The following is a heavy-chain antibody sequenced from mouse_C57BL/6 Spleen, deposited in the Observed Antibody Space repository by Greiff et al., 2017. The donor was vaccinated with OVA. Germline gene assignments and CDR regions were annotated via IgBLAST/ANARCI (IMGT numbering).Heavy chain of an antibody. CDR2: IDPSDSEN. D-gene: IGHD4-1*01. J-gene: IGHJ2*01. V-gene: IGHV1-52*01. Sequence: QVQLQQPGAELVRPGSSVKLSCKASGYTFTSYWMHWVKQRPIQGLEWIGNIDPSDSENHYTQKFKDQATLTVDKSSSTAYLQLSGLTSVDSAVYYGARGGLGLDYWGQGTTLTVSS. CDR1: GYTFTSYW. CDR3: ARGGLGLDY.